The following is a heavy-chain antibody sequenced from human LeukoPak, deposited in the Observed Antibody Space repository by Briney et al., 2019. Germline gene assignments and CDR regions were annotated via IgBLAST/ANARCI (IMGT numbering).Heavy chain of an antibody. CDR3: VLKVRFDY. Sequence: GGSLRLSCAASGFTFSSYGMHWVRQAPGKGREWVAFIRYDGSNKYYADSVKGRFTISRDNSKNTLYLQMNSLRAEDTAVYYCVLKVRFDYWGQGTLVTVSS. CDR2: IRYDGSNK. J-gene: IGHJ4*02. D-gene: IGHD2-15*01. V-gene: IGHV3-30*02. CDR1: GFTFSSYG.